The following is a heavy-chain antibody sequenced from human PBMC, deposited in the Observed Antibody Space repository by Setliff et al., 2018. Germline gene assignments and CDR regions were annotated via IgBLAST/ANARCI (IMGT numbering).Heavy chain of an antibody. V-gene: IGHV1-46*01. J-gene: IGHJ6*02. CDR3: ARTRGLDV. Sequence: ASVKVSCKASGYTFTSYYMHWVRQAPGQGPEWMGIINPSGGSTRYAQKFQGRVTVTRNTSISTAYMELSSLRSEDTAVYYCARTRGLDVWGQGTTVTVSS. CDR2: INPSGGST. CDR1: GYTFTSYY.